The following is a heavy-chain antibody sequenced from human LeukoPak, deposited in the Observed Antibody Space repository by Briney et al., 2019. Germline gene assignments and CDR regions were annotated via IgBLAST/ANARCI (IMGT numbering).Heavy chain of an antibody. CDR1: GFIFSDYT. CDR3: ARDLRYNWNARDDY. V-gene: IGHV3-21*01. D-gene: IGHD1-1*01. J-gene: IGHJ4*02. Sequence: GGSLRLSCAASGFIFSDYTMNWVRQAPGKGLEWVSSISSDPSYIYYADSVKGRFTISRDNAKNSVYLQMNSLRAEDTAVYYCARDLRYNWNARDDYWGQGTLVTVSS. CDR2: ISSDPSYI.